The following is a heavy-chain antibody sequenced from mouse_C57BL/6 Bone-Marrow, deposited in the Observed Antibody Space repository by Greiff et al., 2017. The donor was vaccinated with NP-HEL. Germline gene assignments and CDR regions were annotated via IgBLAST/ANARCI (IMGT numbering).Heavy chain of an antibody. D-gene: IGHD1-1*01. CDR1: GFTFSSYT. CDR3: ARHYYYGSSYVY. V-gene: IGHV5-9*01. Sequence: EVQRVESGGGLVKPGGSLKLSCAASGFTFSSYTMSWVRQTPEKRLEWVATISGGGGNTYYPDSVKGRFTISRDNAKNTLYLQMSSLRSEDTALYYCARHYYYGSSYVYWGQGTTLTVSS. CDR2: ISGGGGNT. J-gene: IGHJ2*01.